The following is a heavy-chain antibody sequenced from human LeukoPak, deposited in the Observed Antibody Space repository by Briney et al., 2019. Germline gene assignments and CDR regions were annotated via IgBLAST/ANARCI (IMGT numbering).Heavy chain of an antibody. CDR2: IKEDGSEM. V-gene: IGHV3-7*01. Sequence: PGGSPRLSCAASGLTFSSYGMHSVRQAPGKGLEWVANIKEDGSEMSYVDCVEGLSTISRNNDKTSLSLDMSSLRAEDTAVYYCGRHRYSDYWGQGTLVTVSS. CDR3: GRHRYSDY. D-gene: IGHD2-15*01. J-gene: IGHJ4*02. CDR1: GLTFSSYG.